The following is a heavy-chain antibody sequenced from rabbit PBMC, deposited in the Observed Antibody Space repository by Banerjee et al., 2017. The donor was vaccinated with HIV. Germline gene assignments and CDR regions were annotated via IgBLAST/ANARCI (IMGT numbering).Heavy chain of an antibody. CDR1: GFSFSGSYY. Sequence: QSLEESGGDLVKPGASLTLTCTASGFSFSGSYYMCWVRQAPGKGLEWIGCIYLSGSGNTYYASWAKGRFTISKTSSTTVTLQMTSLTAADTATYFCARDFSVTGVAYGGAFNLWGQGTLVTVS. CDR2: IYLSGSGNT. CDR3: ARDFSVTGVAYGGAFNL. D-gene: IGHD6-1*01. J-gene: IGHJ4*01. V-gene: IGHV1S40*01.